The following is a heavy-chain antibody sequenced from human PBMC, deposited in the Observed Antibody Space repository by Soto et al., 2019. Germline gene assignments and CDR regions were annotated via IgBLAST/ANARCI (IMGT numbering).Heavy chain of an antibody. CDR3: ARGLSYDFWSGYYLNFDY. V-gene: IGHV1-8*01. CDR2: MNPNSGKT. J-gene: IGHJ4*02. D-gene: IGHD3-3*01. Sequence: ASVKVSCKASGYTFTSYDINWVRQATGHGLEWMGWMNPNSGKTGYAQKFQGRVTMTRNTSISTAYMELSSLRSEDTAVYYCARGLSYDFWSGYYLNFDYWGQGTLVTVSS. CDR1: GYTFTSYD.